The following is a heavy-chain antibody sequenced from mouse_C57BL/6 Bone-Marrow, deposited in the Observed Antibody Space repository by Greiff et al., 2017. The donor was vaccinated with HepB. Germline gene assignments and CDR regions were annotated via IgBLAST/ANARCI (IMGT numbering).Heavy chain of an antibody. CDR1: GYTFTDYE. V-gene: IGHV1-15*01. D-gene: IGHD2-5*01. CDR3: TRDYSNGY. J-gene: IGHJ2*01. CDR2: IDPETGGT. Sequence: VQLQESGAELVRPGASVTLSCKASGYTFTDYEMHWVKQTPVHGLEWIGAIDPETGGTAYNQKFKGKAILTADKSSSTAYMELRSLTSEDSAVYYCTRDYSNGYWGQGTTLTVSS.